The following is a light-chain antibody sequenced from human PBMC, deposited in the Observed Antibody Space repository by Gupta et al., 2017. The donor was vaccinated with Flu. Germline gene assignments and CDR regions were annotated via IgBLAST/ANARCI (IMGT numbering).Light chain of an antibody. J-gene: IGLJ2*01. CDR3: SSYTSGSTLVVA. Sequence: QSSLTQPAPVSGSPGQSITISCTGTTSDVGGYNSVSWYPQRPGTDPKPILYDVSNRPPGISKRFSGSKSGNTASLTISGLQAEDEADYYCSSYTSGSTLVVAFGGGTKLTVL. CDR1: TSDVGGYNS. V-gene: IGLV2-14*03. CDR2: DVS.